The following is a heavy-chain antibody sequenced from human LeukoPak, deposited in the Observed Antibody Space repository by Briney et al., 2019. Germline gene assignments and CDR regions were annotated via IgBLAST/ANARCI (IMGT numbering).Heavy chain of an antibody. CDR2: INPNRGVT. J-gene: IGHJ4*02. D-gene: IGHD3-3*01. Sequence: ASVKVSCKASGCTFTGYYIHWVRQAPGQGLEWMGWINPNRGVTDYAEKFQGRVTMTRDTSIETAHLELSSLRSDDTAVYYCARASSKTSITTFFDYWGPGTLVTVSS. CDR1: GCTFTGYY. CDR3: ARASSKTSITTFFDY. V-gene: IGHV1-2*02.